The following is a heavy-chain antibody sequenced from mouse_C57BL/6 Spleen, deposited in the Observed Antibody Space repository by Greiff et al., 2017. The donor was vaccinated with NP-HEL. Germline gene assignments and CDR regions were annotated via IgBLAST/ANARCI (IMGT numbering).Heavy chain of an antibody. Sequence: QVQLQQPGAELVKPGASVKMSCKASGYTFTSYWITWVKQRPGQGLEWIGDIYPGSGSTNYNEKFKSKATLTVDTSSSTAYMQLSCLTTEDAAVYDCARGEDYSNLYAMDYWGQGTSVTVSS. CDR3: ARGEDYSNLYAMDY. CDR2: IYPGSGST. D-gene: IGHD2-5*01. CDR1: GYTFTSYW. V-gene: IGHV1-55*01. J-gene: IGHJ4*01.